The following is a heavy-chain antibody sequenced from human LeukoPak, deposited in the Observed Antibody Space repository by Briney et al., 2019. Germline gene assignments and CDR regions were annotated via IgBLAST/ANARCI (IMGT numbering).Heavy chain of an antibody. J-gene: IGHJ4*02. CDR1: GFTFDDYA. CDR3: AKAISSTYSSGWYGYFDY. Sequence: GGSLRLSCAASGFTFDDYAMHWVRQAPGKGLEWVSGISWNSGSIGYADSVKGRFTISRDNAKSSLYLQMNSLRAEDTALYYCAKAISSTYSSGWYGYFDYWGQGTLVTVSS. V-gene: IGHV3-9*01. D-gene: IGHD6-19*01. CDR2: ISWNSGSI.